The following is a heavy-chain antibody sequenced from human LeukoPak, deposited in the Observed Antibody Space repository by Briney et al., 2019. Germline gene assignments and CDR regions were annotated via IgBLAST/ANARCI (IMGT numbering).Heavy chain of an antibody. V-gene: IGHV3-74*01. D-gene: IGHD3-22*01. Sequence: AGGSLRLSCAASGFTFSNTWMSWVRQAPGKGLVWVSRINGDGSTTTYADSVKGRFTISRDNARNTLYLQMNSLRAEDTAVYYCARGPGYYDSSGYRYFFDYWGQGTLVTVSS. CDR1: GFTFSNTW. CDR3: ARGPGYYDSSGYRYFFDY. J-gene: IGHJ4*02. CDR2: INGDGSTT.